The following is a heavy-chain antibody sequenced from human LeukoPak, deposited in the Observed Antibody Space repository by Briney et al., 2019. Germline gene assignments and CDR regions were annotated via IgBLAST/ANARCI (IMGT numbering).Heavy chain of an antibody. D-gene: IGHD3-22*01. CDR1: GFTFSSYA. CDR3: AKGPYYCDSSGYYDY. CDR2: ISGIVGST. J-gene: IGHJ4*02. V-gene: IGHV3-23*01. Sequence: GGSLRLSCAASGFTFSSYAMSWLRQAPGKGLERVSAISGIVGSTYYADSVKGRFTISRDNSKNTLYLQMNSLRAEDTAVYYCAKGPYYCDSSGYYDYWGQGTLVTVSS.